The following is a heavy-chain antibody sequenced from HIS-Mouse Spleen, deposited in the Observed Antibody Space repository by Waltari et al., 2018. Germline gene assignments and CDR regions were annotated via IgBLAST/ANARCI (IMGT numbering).Heavy chain of an antibody. CDR2: INQSGST. Sequence: QVQLQQWGAGLLKPSETLSLTCAVYGGSFSGYYWSWIRQPPGKGLEWIGEINQSGSTNYNPSRKSRVTISVDTSKNQFSLKLSSVTAADTAVYYCARPHQENVDTAMDAFDIWGQGTMVTVSS. J-gene: IGHJ3*02. CDR1: GGSFSGYY. CDR3: ARPHQENVDTAMDAFDI. V-gene: IGHV4-34*01. D-gene: IGHD5-18*01.